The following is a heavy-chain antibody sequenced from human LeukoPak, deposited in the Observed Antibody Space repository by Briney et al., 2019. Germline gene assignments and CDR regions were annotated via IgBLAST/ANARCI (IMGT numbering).Heavy chain of an antibody. CDR3: ARRLQRDAFDI. CDR2: ISSSGNSI. D-gene: IGHD5-18*01. Sequence: GGSLRLSCAASGFTFSFYEMTWVRQAPGKGLEWVSYISSSGNSIYFADSVKGRFTISRDDAKNSLYLQMNSLRAEDTAVYYCARRLQRDAFDIWGQGTMVNVSS. J-gene: IGHJ3*02. V-gene: IGHV3-48*03. CDR1: GFTFSFYE.